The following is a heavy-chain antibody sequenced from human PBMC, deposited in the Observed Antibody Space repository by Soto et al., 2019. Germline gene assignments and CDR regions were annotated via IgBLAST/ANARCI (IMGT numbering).Heavy chain of an antibody. Sequence: EVQLLESGGGLVQPGGSLRLSCAASGFTFSSYAMSWVRQAPGKGLEWVSAISGSGGSTYYADSVKGRFTISRDNSKNTLYLQMNSLRAEDTAVYYCAKDYYGSGSYYNLVDYWGQGTLVTVSS. CDR2: ISGSGGST. D-gene: IGHD3-10*01. J-gene: IGHJ4*02. CDR1: GFTFSSYA. CDR3: AKDYYGSGSYYNLVDY. V-gene: IGHV3-23*01.